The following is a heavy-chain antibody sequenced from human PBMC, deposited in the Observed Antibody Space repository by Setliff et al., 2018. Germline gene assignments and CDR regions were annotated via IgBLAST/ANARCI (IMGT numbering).Heavy chain of an antibody. CDR3: ATDLAIRGVQFDY. D-gene: IGHD3-10*01. Sequence: RASVKVSCKGSGYRFIVYYIHWVRQTPGKGLEWMGRVDPKDGQAIYAKKFQGRFTITADTSIDTAYMELSSLTSEGTAVYYCATDLAIRGVQFDYWGRGTLVTVS. V-gene: IGHV1-69-2*01. J-gene: IGHJ4*02. CDR2: VDPKDGQA. CDR1: GYRFIVYY.